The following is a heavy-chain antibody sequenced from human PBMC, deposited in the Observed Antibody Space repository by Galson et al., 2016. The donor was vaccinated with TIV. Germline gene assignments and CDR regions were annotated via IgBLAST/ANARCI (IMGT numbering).Heavy chain of an antibody. V-gene: IGHV3-33*01. CDR3: ARAPDYGGNFGGTGETHSYYFHY. J-gene: IGHJ4*02. CDR1: GFTFSSFG. D-gene: IGHD4-23*01. Sequence: SLRLSCAASGFTFSSFGIHWVRQAPGKGLEWVALIWYDGANTYYADSVKGRFTISRDNSKNTLYVQMNSLRAEDTAVYYCARAPDYGGNFGGTGETHSYYFHYWGQGTLVTVSS. CDR2: IWYDGANT.